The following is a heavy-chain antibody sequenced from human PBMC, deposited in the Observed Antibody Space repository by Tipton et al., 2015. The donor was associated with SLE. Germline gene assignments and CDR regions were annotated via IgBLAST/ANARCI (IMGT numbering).Heavy chain of an antibody. CDR2: INHSGST. J-gene: IGHJ3*02. V-gene: IGHV4-34*01. D-gene: IGHD1-1*01. CDR1: GGSFSAYY. CDR3: ARLDARRDAFDI. Sequence: TLSLTCAVYGGSFSAYYWSWIRQPPGKGLEWIGEINHSGSTHYNPSLKSRVTISVDTSKNQFSLKLSSVTAADTAVYYCARLDARRDAFDIWGQGTMVTVSS.